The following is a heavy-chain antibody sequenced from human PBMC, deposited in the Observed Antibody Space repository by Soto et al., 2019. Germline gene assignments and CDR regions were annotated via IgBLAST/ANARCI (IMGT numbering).Heavy chain of an antibody. J-gene: IGHJ4*02. CDR3: VRLRPKWLAFDY. V-gene: IGHV4-59*08. CDR2: IYYSGST. D-gene: IGHD6-19*01. CDR1: GGSISSYY. Sequence: SETLSLTCTVSGGSISSYYWSWIRQPPGKGLEWIGYIYYSGSTNYNPSLKSRVTISVDTSKNQFSLKLSSVTAADTAVYYCVRLRPKWLAFDYWGQGTLVTVSS.